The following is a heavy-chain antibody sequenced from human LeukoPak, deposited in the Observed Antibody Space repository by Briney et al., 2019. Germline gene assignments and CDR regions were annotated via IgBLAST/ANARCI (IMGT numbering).Heavy chain of an antibody. CDR1: GGSVSSGSYY. CDR2: IYYSGST. D-gene: IGHD3-16*01. V-gene: IGHV4-61*01. Sequence: SETLSLTCTVSGGSVSSGSYYWSWIRQPPGKGLEWIGYIYYSGSTNYNPSHKSRVTISVDTSKNQFSLKLSSVTAADTAVYYCARLIYTNDAFDIWGQGTMVTVSS. CDR3: ARLIYTNDAFDI. J-gene: IGHJ3*02.